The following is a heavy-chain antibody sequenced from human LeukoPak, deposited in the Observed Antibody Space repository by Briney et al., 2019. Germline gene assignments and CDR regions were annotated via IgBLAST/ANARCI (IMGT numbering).Heavy chain of an antibody. D-gene: IGHD4-17*01. CDR1: GFTFSSYW. CDR2: ISSNGGST. CDR3: ARAPTVTNLYYFDY. V-gene: IGHV3-64*01. J-gene: IGHJ4*02. Sequence: GGSLRLSCAASGFTFSSYWMHWVRQAPGKGLEYVSAISSNGGSTYYANSVKGRFTISRDNSKNTLYLQMGSLRAEDMAVYYCARAPTVTNLYYFDYWGQGTLVTVSS.